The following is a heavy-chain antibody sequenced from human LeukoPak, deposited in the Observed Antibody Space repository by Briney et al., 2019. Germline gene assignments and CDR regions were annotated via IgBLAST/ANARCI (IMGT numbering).Heavy chain of an antibody. CDR1: GGSISSYY. CDR3: ARGKWELPIDY. D-gene: IGHD1-26*01. CDR2: IHTSGST. J-gene: IGHJ4*02. V-gene: IGHV4-4*07. Sequence: SETLSLTCTVSGGSISSYYLSWIRQPAGKGLEWIGHIHTSGSTNYSPSLKSRVTMSVDTSRNQFSLRLSSVTAADTAVYYCARGKWELPIDYWGQGTLVTVSS.